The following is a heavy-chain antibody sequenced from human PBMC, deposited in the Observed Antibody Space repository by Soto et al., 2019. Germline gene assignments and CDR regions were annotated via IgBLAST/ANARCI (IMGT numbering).Heavy chain of an antibody. V-gene: IGHV4-34*01. D-gene: IGHD2-2*02. CDR3: ARRGLYCSSTSCYKRSTYYYMDV. CDR2: INHSGST. Sequence: SETLSLTCAVYGGSFSGYYWSWIRQPPGKGLEWIGEINHSGSTNYNPSLKSRVTISVDTSKNQFSLKLSSVTAADTAVYYCARRGLYCSSTSCYKRSTYYYMDVWGKGTTVTVSS. J-gene: IGHJ6*03. CDR1: GGSFSGYY.